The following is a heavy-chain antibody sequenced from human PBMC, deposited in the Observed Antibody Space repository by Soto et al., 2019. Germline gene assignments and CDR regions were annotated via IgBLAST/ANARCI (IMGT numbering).Heavy chain of an antibody. CDR2: IYHSGST. D-gene: IGHD6-13*01. V-gene: IGHV4-4*02. CDR3: ASTIAAVPDYYYMDV. Sequence: SETLSLTCAVSSGSISSSNWWSWVRQPPGKGLEWIGEIYHSGSTNYNPSLKSRVTISVDKSKNQFSLKLSSVTAADTALYYCASTIAAVPDYYYMDVWGKGTTVTVSS. CDR1: SGSISSSNW. J-gene: IGHJ6*03.